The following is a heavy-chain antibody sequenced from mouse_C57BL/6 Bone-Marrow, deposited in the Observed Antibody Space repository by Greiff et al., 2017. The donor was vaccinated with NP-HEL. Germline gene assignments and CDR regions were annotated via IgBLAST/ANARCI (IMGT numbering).Heavy chain of an antibody. CDR1: GFNIKDDY. V-gene: IGHV14-4*01. D-gene: IGHD1-1*01. CDR3: ARDYYGSSPAY. J-gene: IGHJ3*01. CDR2: IDPENGDT. Sequence: EVQLQQSGAELVRPGASVKLSCTASGFNIKDDYMHWVKQRPEQGLEWIGWIDPENGDTEYASKFQGKATITADTSSNTAYLQLSSLTSEDTAVYYFARDYYGSSPAYWGQGTLVTVAA.